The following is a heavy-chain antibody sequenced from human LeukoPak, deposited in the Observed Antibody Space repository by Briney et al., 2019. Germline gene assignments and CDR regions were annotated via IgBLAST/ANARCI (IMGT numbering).Heavy chain of an antibody. CDR2: IYYSGST. J-gene: IGHJ5*02. V-gene: IGHV4-39*07. Sequence: PSETLSLTCTVSGGSISSSSYYWGWIRQPPGKGLEWIGSIYYSGSTYYNPSLKSRVTISVDTSKNQFSLKPSSVTAADTAVYYCASDYYDSSGSNWFDPWGQGTLVTVSS. CDR1: GGSISSSSYY. CDR3: ASDYYDSSGSNWFDP. D-gene: IGHD3-22*01.